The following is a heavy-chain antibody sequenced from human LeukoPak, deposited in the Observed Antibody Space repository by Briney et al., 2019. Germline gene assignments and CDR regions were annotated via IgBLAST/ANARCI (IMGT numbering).Heavy chain of an antibody. CDR1: GFTFSSYW. V-gene: IGHV3-7*04. CDR2: ITQDGSEK. J-gene: IGHJ4*03. Sequence: AGGSLRLSCAASGFTFSSYWMNWVRQAPGKGLEWVANITQDGSEKYYADSVKGRFTISRDNAKNSLYLQMNSLRTQNTAVYYCARGPQQPVGYFDYWGQGTMVTVSS. D-gene: IGHD6-13*01. CDR3: ARGPQQPVGYFDY.